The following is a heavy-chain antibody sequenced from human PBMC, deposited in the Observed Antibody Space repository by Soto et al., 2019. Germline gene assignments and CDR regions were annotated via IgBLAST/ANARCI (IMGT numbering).Heavy chain of an antibody. J-gene: IGHJ4*02. Sequence: GALRLSCAASGFTLRNYEMNWVRQAPGKGLEWISKISGSNNNMYYADSVRGRFTISRDNAKNSLYLQMNSLRAEDTAIYYCASERLCGDDCYFFDNWGQGTQVTVSS. D-gene: IGHD2-21*02. CDR2: ISGSNNNM. V-gene: IGHV3-48*03. CDR3: ASERLCGDDCYFFDN. CDR1: GFTLRNYE.